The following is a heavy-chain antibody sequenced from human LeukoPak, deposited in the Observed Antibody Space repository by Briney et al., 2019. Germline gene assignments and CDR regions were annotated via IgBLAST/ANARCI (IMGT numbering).Heavy chain of an antibody. CDR2: INPSGGST. J-gene: IGHJ6*02. V-gene: IGHV1-46*01. CDR3: ARVSYSSGWYPGTGYYYYYGMDV. CDR1: GYTFTSYY. Sequence: GASVKVSCKASGYTFTSYYMHWGRQAPGQGLEWMGIINPSGGSTSYAQKFQGRVTMTRDTSTSTVYMELSSLRSEDTAVYYCARVSYSSGWYPGTGYYYYYGMDVWGQGTTVTVSS. D-gene: IGHD6-19*01.